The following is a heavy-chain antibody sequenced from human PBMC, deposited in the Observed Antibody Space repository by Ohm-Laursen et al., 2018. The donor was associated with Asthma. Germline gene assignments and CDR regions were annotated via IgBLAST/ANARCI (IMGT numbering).Heavy chain of an antibody. D-gene: IGHD2-2*01. V-gene: IGHV1-69*01. CDR1: GGTFSSYA. CDR2: IIPIFGTA. J-gene: IGHJ6*02. CDR3: ARSRSSTSRNYYYYGMDV. Sequence: SSVKVSCKASGGTFSSYAISWVRQAPGQGLEWMGGIIPIFGTANYAQKFQGRVTITADESTSTAYMELSSLRSEDTAVYYCARSRSSTSRNYYYYGMDVWGQGTTVTVSS.